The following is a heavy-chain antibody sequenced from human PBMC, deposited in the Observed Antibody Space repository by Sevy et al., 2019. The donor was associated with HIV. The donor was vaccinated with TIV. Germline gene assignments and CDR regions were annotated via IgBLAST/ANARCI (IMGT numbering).Heavy chain of an antibody. J-gene: IGHJ1*01. CDR2: ITGSGGST. V-gene: IGHV3-23*01. CDR3: AKPENPYRSSWARFQH. Sequence: GGSLRLSCAASGFTFSSYAMSWVRQAPGKGLEWVSAITGSGGSTYYADSVKGRFTISRDNSKNTLYLQMNSLRAEDTAVYYCAKPENPYRSSWARFQHWGQGTLVTVSS. CDR1: GFTFSSYA. D-gene: IGHD6-13*01.